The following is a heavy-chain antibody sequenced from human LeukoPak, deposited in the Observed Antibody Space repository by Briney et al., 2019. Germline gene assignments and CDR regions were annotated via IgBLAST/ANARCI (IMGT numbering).Heavy chain of an antibody. CDR1: GGSISSYY. V-gene: IGHV4-59*08. D-gene: IGHD5-12*01. Sequence: SETLSLTCTVSGGSISSYYWSWIRQPPGKGLEWIGYIYYSGSTNYNPSLKSRVTISVDTSKNQFSLKLSSVTAADTAVYYCAGQRWIKLFDYWGQGTLVTVPS. CDR2: IYYSGST. J-gene: IGHJ4*02. CDR3: AGQRWIKLFDY.